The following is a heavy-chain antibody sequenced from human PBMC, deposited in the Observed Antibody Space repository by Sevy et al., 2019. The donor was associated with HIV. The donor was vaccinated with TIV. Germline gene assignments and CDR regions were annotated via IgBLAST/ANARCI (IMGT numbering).Heavy chain of an antibody. CDR1: GYTFSSYG. CDR2: ISGYNGNT. J-gene: IGHJ3*02. Sequence: ASVKVSCKASGYTFSSYGISWVRQAPGQGLEWTGWISGYNGNTNYAQKFQARVTMTTDTSTNTAYMELRSLRSDDTAVYYCARDLRISMIRGVIHDIWGQGTMVTVSS. D-gene: IGHD3-10*01. V-gene: IGHV1-18*01. CDR3: ARDLRISMIRGVIHDI.